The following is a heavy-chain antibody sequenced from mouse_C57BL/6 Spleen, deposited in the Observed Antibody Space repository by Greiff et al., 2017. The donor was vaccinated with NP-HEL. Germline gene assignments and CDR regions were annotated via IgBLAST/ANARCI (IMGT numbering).Heavy chain of an antibody. Sequence: QVQLQQPGAELVKPGASVKLSCKASGYTFTSYWMHWVKQRPGQGLEWIGMIHPNSGSTNYNEKFKSKATLTVDKSSSTAYMQLSSLTSEDSAVYYCARGRIYYGSRDWYFDGWGTGTTVTVSS. D-gene: IGHD1-1*01. J-gene: IGHJ1*03. CDR1: GYTFTSYW. CDR3: ARGRIYYGSRDWYFDG. V-gene: IGHV1-64*01. CDR2: IHPNSGST.